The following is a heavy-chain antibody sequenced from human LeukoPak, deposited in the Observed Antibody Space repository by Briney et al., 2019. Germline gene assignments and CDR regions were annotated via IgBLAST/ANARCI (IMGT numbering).Heavy chain of an antibody. V-gene: IGHV3-21*04. CDR3: AKDQHRTVRTNWLDP. J-gene: IGHJ5*02. Sequence: GGSLRLSCAASGFTLSSYYMNWVRQAPGKGLEWVSSISSSSSYIYYADSVKGRFTISRDNAKNSLFLQMSSLRAEDTAVYYCAKDQHRTVRTNWLDPWGQGTLVTVSS. CDR1: GFTLSSYY. CDR2: ISSSSSYI. D-gene: IGHD4-11*01.